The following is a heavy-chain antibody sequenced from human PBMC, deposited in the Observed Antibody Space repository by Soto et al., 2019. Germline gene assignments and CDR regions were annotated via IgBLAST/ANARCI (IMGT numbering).Heavy chain of an antibody. D-gene: IGHD2-2*01. J-gene: IGHJ6*02. CDR2: IYYSGST. Sequence: TSETLSLTCTVSGGSITSYHWSWIRRPPGKGLEWIGYIYYSGSTNYNPSLKSRVTISVDTSKNQFSLRLSSVTAADTAVYYCARDRVVVVPAAKGSNYYYYGMDVWGQGTTVTVSS. V-gene: IGHV4-59*01. CDR3: ARDRVVVVPAAKGSNYYYYGMDV. CDR1: GGSITSYH.